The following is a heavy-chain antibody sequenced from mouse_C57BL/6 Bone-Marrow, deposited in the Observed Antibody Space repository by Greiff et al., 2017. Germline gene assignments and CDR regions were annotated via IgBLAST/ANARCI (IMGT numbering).Heavy chain of an antibody. D-gene: IGHD1-1*01. V-gene: IGHV3-6*01. J-gene: IGHJ1*03. CDR3: ARDGRVPYWYFDV. CDR1: GYSITSGYY. Sequence: EVQLQQSGPGLVKPSQSLSLTCSVTGYSITSGYYWNWLRQFPGNKLEWMGYISYDGSNNYNPSLKNRISITLDTSKNQFFLKLNSVTTEDTATYYCARDGRVPYWYFDVWGTGTTVTVSS. CDR2: ISYDGSN.